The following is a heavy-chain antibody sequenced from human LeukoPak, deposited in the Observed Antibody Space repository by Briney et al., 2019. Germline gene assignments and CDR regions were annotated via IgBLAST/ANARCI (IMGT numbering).Heavy chain of an antibody. Sequence: GGSLRLSCAASGFTFSSYSMNWVRQAPGKGLEWVSFISSSSSTIYYADSVKGRFTISRDNAKNSLYLQMNSLRAEDTAVYYCARDRGGSYSAIDYWGQGTLVTVSS. J-gene: IGHJ4*02. CDR1: GFTFSSYS. V-gene: IGHV3-48*04. D-gene: IGHD1-26*01. CDR3: ARDRGGSYSAIDY. CDR2: ISSSSSTI.